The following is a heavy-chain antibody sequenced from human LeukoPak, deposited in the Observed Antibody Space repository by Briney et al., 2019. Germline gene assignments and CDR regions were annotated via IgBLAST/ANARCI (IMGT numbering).Heavy chain of an antibody. Sequence: GGSLRLSCAASGFTFSSYWMHWVRQAPGKGLVWVSRINSDGSNTDYADSVKGRFTISRDNAKNTVYLQMNNLRAEDAAVYYCTRGYVTRDSSVGFDYWGQGALVTVSS. V-gene: IGHV3-74*01. J-gene: IGHJ4*02. CDR1: GFTFSSYW. CDR3: TRGYVTRDSSVGFDY. CDR2: INSDGSNT. D-gene: IGHD6-13*01.